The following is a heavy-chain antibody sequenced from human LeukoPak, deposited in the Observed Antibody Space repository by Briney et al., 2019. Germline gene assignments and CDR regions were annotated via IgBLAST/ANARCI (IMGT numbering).Heavy chain of an antibody. V-gene: IGHV1-2*02. CDR2: INPNSGGT. CDR3: ATTTIFGVVTPDY. D-gene: IGHD3-3*01. Sequence: ASVKVSCKASGYTFTGYYMHWVRQAPGQGLEWMGWINPNSGGTNYAQKFQGRVTMTRDTSISTAYMELSRLRSDDTAVYYCATTTIFGVVTPDYWGQGTLVTVSS. CDR1: GYTFTGYY. J-gene: IGHJ4*02.